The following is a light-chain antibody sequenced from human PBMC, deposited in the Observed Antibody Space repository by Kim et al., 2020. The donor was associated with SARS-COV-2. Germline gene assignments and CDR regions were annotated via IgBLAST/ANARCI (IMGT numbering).Light chain of an antibody. CDR2: DVS. V-gene: IGLV2-14*03. J-gene: IGLJ1*01. Sequence: SVTIPITGTSRCVGGYKYVSWYRHHPSKAPKLMIYDVSNRPSGVSNRFSGSKSGHTASLNISGLQAEDDADYYCSSYTRSSTNYVFGTGTKVTVL. CDR3: SSYTRSSTNYV. CDR1: SRCVGGYKY.